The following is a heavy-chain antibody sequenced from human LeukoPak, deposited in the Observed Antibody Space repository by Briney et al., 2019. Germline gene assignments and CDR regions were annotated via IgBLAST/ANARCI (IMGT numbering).Heavy chain of an antibody. V-gene: IGHV5-51*01. CDR3: ARARKFSYGPPLFDY. J-gene: IGHJ4*02. CDR1: GYSFDSVW. D-gene: IGHD3-10*01. Sequence: NHGEPLKISCKGSGYSFDSVWIGWVRQIPGKGLEWMRTFYAGDADSRYSPSLQGHTTISADKSNSTDYLQWSSLKASDTATYYCARARKFSYGPPLFDYWGQGTLVTVSS. CDR2: FYAGDADS.